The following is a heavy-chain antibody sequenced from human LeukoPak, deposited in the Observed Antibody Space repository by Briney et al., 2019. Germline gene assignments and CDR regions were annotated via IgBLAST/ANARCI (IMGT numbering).Heavy chain of an antibody. D-gene: IGHD5-12*01. J-gene: IGHJ4*02. CDR1: GFTFSSYA. CDR3: ARGTSDIVATNFDY. V-gene: IGHV3-64*01. CDR2: ISSNGGST. Sequence: PGGSLRLSCAASGFTFSSYAMHWVRQAPGKGLEYVSAISSNGGSTYYANSVKGRFTISRDNSKNTLYLQMGSLRAEDMAVYYCARGTSDIVATNFDYWGQGTLVTVSS.